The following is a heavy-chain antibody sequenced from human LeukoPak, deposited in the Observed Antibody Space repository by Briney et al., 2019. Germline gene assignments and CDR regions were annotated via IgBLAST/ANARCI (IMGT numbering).Heavy chain of an antibody. V-gene: IGHV1-69*13. CDR2: IIPIFGTA. Sequence: ASVKVSCKASGGTFSSYAISWVRQAPGQGLEWMGGIIPIFGTANYAQKFQGRVTITADESTSTAYMELSSLRSEDTAVYYCARDQYYYDSSGYNYFDYWGQGTLVTVSS. CDR1: GGTFSSYA. D-gene: IGHD3-22*01. J-gene: IGHJ4*02. CDR3: ARDQYYYDSSGYNYFDY.